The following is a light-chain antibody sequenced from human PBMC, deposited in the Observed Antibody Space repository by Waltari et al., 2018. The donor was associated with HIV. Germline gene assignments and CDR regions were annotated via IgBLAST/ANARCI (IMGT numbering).Light chain of an antibody. CDR3: SSFATSDTLL. V-gene: IGLV2-14*01. CDR2: GNT. J-gene: IGLJ2*01. Sequence: QSALTQPPSVSGSPGQSITISCPGTSDDIGLYNFVSWYQKHPDKAPQLIIYGNTNRPSGVSYRFSGSKSDNTASLTISGLQAEDEADYYCSSFATSDTLLFGGGTKLTVL. CDR1: SDDIGLYNF.